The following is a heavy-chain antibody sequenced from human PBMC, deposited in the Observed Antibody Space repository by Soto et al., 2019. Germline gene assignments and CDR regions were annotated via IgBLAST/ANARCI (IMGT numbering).Heavy chain of an antibody. J-gene: IGHJ4*02. V-gene: IGHV1-69*02. D-gene: IGHD3-3*02. CDR3: ARDKQGLSLSKFDY. CDR1: GGTFSSYT. Sequence: QVQLVQSGAEVKKPGSSVKVSCKASGGTFSSYTISWVRQAPGQGLEWMGRIIPILGIANYAQKFQGRVTITADKSTSRAYMELSSLRSEDTAVYYCARDKQGLSLSKFDYWGQGTLVTVSS. CDR2: IIPILGIA.